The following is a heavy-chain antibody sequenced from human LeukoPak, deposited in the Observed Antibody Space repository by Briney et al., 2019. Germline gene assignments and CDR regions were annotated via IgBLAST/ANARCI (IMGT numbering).Heavy chain of an antibody. Sequence: GGSLRLSCAASGFTFNNYAMTWVRQAPGKGLLWISRISSDGTITTYADSVKGRFTISRDNAKNTLYLQMNSLRAEDTAVYYCVRYTMNGGYWGQGNLVTVSS. J-gene: IGHJ4*02. D-gene: IGHD3-22*01. V-gene: IGHV3-74*01. CDR1: GFTFNNYA. CDR3: VRYTMNGGY. CDR2: ISSDGTIT.